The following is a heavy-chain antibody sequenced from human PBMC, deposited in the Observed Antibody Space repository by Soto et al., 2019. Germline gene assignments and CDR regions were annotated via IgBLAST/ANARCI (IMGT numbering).Heavy chain of an antibody. CDR2: INHSGST. Sequence: PSETLYLTCADHGGSFSGYYWSWIRQPPGKGLEWIGEINHSGSTNYNPSLKSRVTISVDTSKNQFSLKLSSVTAADTAVYYCARGRDLELYFDYWGQGTLVTVSS. V-gene: IGHV4-34*01. CDR3: ARGRDLELYFDY. D-gene: IGHD1-7*01. J-gene: IGHJ4*02. CDR1: GGSFSGYY.